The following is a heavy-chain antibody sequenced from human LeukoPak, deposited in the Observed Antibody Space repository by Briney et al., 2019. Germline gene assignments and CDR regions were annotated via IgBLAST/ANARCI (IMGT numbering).Heavy chain of an antibody. Sequence: SETLSLTCAVYGGSFSGYYWSWIRQPPGKGLEWIGEINHSGSTNYNPSLKSRVTISVDTSKNQFSLKLSSVTAADTAVYYCARARGPAAKGVHERRRYYFDYWGQGTLVTVSS. CDR2: INHSGST. V-gene: IGHV4-34*01. CDR3: ARARGPAAKGVHERRRYYFDY. J-gene: IGHJ4*02. CDR1: GGSFSGYY. D-gene: IGHD2-2*01.